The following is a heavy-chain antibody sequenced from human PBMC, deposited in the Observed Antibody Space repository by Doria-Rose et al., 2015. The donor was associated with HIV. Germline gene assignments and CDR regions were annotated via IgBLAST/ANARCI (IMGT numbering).Heavy chain of an antibody. CDR3: ARGLLRGGWNDVDYYYGMDV. D-gene: IGHD1-1*01. Sequence: QVQLQQWDAGLVKPSETLSLTCAVFGGSFSGYYWSWIRQPPGKGLEWIGEINHSGSTSNKTSLKSRVTISLDTSNSMFTLTLSSVTAADTAVYYCARGLLRGGWNDVDYYYGMDVWGQGTTVTVSS. CDR2: INHSGST. CDR1: GGSFSGYY. J-gene: IGHJ6*02. V-gene: IGHV4-34*01.